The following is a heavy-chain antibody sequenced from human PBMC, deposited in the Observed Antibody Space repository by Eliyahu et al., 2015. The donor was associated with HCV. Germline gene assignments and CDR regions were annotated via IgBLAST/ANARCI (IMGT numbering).Heavy chain of an antibody. Sequence: EVQLVESGGGLVQPGGSLRLSCAASGFTFSSYWMSWVRQAPGKGLEWVANIKQDGSEKYYVDSVKGRFTISRDNAKNSLYLQMNSLRAEDTAVYYCARVRRPRGAGTPDAFDIWGQGTMVTVSS. CDR1: GFTFSSYW. J-gene: IGHJ3*02. CDR3: ARVRRPRGAGTPDAFDI. CDR2: IKQDGSEK. V-gene: IGHV3-7*01. D-gene: IGHD1-7*01.